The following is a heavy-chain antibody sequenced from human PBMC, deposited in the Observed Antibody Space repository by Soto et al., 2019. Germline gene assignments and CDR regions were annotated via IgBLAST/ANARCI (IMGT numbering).Heavy chain of an antibody. Sequence: QEHLEESGPGLVKPSQTLSLTCTLSGGSINTGNYYWNWLRQHPGKGLEWIGYIFHSGDTYYNPSLESRLTISIDTSNNQFSLELHSVTAADTAVYFCARAPRRTRACFFDLWGRGSLVTVSS. CDR3: ARAPRRTRACFFDL. V-gene: IGHV4-31*03. CDR2: IFHSGDT. J-gene: IGHJ2*01. CDR1: GGSINTGNYY.